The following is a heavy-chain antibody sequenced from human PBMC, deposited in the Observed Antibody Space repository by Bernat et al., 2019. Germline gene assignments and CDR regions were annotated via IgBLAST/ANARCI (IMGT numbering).Heavy chain of an antibody. D-gene: IGHD3-22*01. V-gene: IGHV1-18*01. J-gene: IGHJ4*02. CDR1: GYTFTSYG. CDR2: FSAYNGNT. CDR3: ARARGPYYYDSSGYYVYGYFDY. Sequence: QVQLVQSGAEVKKPGASVKVSCKASGYTFTSYGISWVRQAPGQGLEWMGWFSAYNGNTNYAQKLQGRVTMTTDTSTSTAYMELRSLRSDDTAVYYCARARGPYYYDSSGYYVYGYFDYWGQGTLVTVSS.